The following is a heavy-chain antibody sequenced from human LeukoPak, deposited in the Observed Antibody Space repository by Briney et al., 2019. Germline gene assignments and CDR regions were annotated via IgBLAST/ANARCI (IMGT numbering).Heavy chain of an antibody. J-gene: IGHJ5*02. D-gene: IGHD3-10*01. Sequence: ASVKVSFKASGYTFTGYLIHWVRQAPGQGLEWMGWINPNSGATYYAQKFQGRVTMARDSSISTAYVELSRLKSGDTAVYYCARGRSNTSWFGWFDPWGQGTRVTVSS. CDR3: ARGRSNTSWFGWFDP. CDR1: GYTFTGYL. V-gene: IGHV1-2*02. CDR2: INPNSGAT.